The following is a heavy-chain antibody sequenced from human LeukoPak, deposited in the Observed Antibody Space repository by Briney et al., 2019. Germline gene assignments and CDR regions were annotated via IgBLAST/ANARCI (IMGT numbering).Heavy chain of an antibody. D-gene: IGHD3-3*01. J-gene: IGHJ4*02. CDR3: ARAAFGAGGYDFWSGSYFDY. Sequence: GASVKVSCKASGYTFTSYGISWVRQAPGQGLEWMGWISAYNGNTNYAQKLQGRVTMTTDTSTSTAYMELRSLRSDDTAVYYCARAAFGAGGYDFWSGSYFDYWGQGTLVTVSS. CDR2: ISAYNGNT. V-gene: IGHV1-18*01. CDR1: GYTFTSYG.